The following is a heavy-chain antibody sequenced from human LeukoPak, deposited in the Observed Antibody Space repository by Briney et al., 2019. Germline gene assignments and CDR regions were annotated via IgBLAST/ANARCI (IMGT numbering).Heavy chain of an antibody. CDR1: GFTFSSYA. D-gene: IGHD2-2*01. CDR2: VSGGGGTT. V-gene: IGHV3-23*01. Sequence: GGSLRLSCAASGFTFSSYAMSWVRQAPGKGLEWVSTVSGGGGTTYYADSVKGRFTISRDNSKNTPFLQMNSLRAEDTAIYCCAKDMGYCSSATCYGLDYWGQGTLVTVSS. CDR3: AKDMGYCSSATCYGLDY. J-gene: IGHJ4*02.